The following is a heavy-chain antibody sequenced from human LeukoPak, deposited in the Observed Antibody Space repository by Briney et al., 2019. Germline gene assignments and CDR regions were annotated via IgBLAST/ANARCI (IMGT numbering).Heavy chain of an antibody. D-gene: IGHD1-20*01. Sequence: GGSLRLSCAASGFTFSNYMMHWVRQAPGKGLVWVSRIKSDGITITYADSVKGRFTISRDNAKNSLYLQMNSLRAEDTAVYYCLRDLNWSLDQWGQGTLVTVSS. V-gene: IGHV3-74*01. CDR1: GFTFSNYM. CDR3: LRDLNWSLDQ. J-gene: IGHJ4*02. CDR2: IKSDGITI.